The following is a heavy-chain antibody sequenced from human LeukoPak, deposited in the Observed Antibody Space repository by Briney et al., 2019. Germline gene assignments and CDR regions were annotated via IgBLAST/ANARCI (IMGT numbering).Heavy chain of an antibody. Sequence: GGSLRLSCAASGFTFSSYSMNWVRQAPGKGLEWVSSISSSSSYIYYADSVKGRFTISRDNAKNSLYLQMNSLRAEDTAVYYCARDNVDTAAHYYYYGMDVWGQGTTVTVSS. CDR3: ARDNVDTAAHYYYYGMDV. D-gene: IGHD5-18*01. J-gene: IGHJ6*02. CDR1: GFTFSSYS. CDR2: ISSSSSYI. V-gene: IGHV3-21*04.